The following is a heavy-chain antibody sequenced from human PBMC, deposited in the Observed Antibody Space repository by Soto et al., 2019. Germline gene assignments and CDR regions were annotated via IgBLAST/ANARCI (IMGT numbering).Heavy chain of an antibody. V-gene: IGHV3-23*01. Sequence: GESLKISCAASGFTFSRYAMSWVRQAPGKGLEWVSAISGSGGSTYYADSVKGRFTISRDNSKNTLYLQMNSLRAEDTAVYYCAKDLQGIGPLEYFDYWGQGTLVTVSS. D-gene: IGHD3-10*01. CDR2: ISGSGGST. CDR1: GFTFSRYA. J-gene: IGHJ4*02. CDR3: AKDLQGIGPLEYFDY.